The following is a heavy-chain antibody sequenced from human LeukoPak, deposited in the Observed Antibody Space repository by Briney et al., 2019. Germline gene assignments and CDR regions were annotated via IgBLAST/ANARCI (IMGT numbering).Heavy chain of an antibody. J-gene: IGHJ2*01. CDR2: MYYTGTT. Sequence: PSETLSLTCTVSGGSISSYYWSWIRQPPGKGLEWIGYMYYTGTTNYKASLQSRVTISVDTSKNQFSLKLSSVTAVDTAVYYCARNTYYNILTGYYGYFDLWGRGTLVTVSS. CDR3: ARNTYYNILTGYYGYFDL. CDR1: GGSISSYY. D-gene: IGHD3-9*01. V-gene: IGHV4-59*12.